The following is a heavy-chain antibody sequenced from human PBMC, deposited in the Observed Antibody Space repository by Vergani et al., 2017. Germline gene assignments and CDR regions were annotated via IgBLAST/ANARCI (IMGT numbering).Heavy chain of an antibody. CDR1: GGSISSGRYY. CDR3: ARDGQGVEADPEGWYFDL. V-gene: IGHV4-31*01. D-gene: IGHD2-15*01. CDR2: IYYSGST. Sequence: QVQLQDSGPGLVKPSQTLSLTCTFSGGSISSGRYYWSWIRQHPGKGLEWIGYIYYSGSTYYNPSLKSPVTISVDTSKNQFSLKLSSVTAADTAVYYCARDGQGVEADPEGWYFDLWGRGTLVTVSS. J-gene: IGHJ2*01.